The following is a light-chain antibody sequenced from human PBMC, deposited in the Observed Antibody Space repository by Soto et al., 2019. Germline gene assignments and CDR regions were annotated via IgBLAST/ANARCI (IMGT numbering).Light chain of an antibody. CDR1: QSVSSSY. J-gene: IGKJ2*01. Sequence: EIVLTQSPGTLSLSPGERATLSCRASQSVSSSYLAWYQQKPGQAPRLLIYGASSRATGIPDRFSGSGSGTEFTLTISSLEPEDFAVYYCQQYGSSPLYTFGQGNKLEIK. CDR2: GAS. CDR3: QQYGSSPLYT. V-gene: IGKV3-20*01.